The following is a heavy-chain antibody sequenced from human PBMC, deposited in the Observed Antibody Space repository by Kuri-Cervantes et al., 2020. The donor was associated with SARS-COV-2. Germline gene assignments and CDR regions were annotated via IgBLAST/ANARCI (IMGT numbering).Heavy chain of an antibody. Sequence: SVKVSCKASGGTFSSYAISWVRQAPGQGLEWMGRIIPIFGIANYAQKSQGRVTITADGSTSTAYMELSSLRSEDTAVYYCARDFPAYCTNGVCYSEYFQHWGQGTLVTVSS. V-gene: IGHV1-69*13. CDR2: IIPIFGIA. CDR1: GGTFSSYA. J-gene: IGHJ1*01. CDR3: ARDFPAYCTNGVCYSEYFQH. D-gene: IGHD2-8*01.